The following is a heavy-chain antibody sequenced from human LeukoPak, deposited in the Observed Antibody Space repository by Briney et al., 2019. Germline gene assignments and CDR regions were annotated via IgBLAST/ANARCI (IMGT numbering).Heavy chain of an antibody. CDR3: AKVACGGGCACYYFYY. J-gene: IGHJ4*02. CDR2: ISGSGGST. Sequence: GGSLRLSCAASGFTLSSNYMSWVRQAPGKGLEWVSAISGSGGSTYYADSVKGRFTISTDNSKNTLYLQMNSLRAEDTAVYYCAKVACGGGCACYYFYYWGQGTLVIVSA. CDR1: GFTLSSNY. D-gene: IGHD2-21*02. V-gene: IGHV3-23*01.